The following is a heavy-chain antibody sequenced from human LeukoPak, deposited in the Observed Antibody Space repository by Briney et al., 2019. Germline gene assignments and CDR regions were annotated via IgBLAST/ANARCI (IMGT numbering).Heavy chain of an antibody. V-gene: IGHV3-48*03. Sequence: QPGGSLRLSCAASGFTFSSYEMNWVRQAPGKGLEWVSYISSSGSTIYYADSVKGRFTISRDNAKNSLYLQMNSLRAEDTAVYYCARGPGVPPYFDYWGQGTLVTVSS. CDR3: ARGPGVPPYFDY. CDR1: GFTFSSYE. J-gene: IGHJ4*02. CDR2: ISSSGSTI. D-gene: IGHD7-27*01.